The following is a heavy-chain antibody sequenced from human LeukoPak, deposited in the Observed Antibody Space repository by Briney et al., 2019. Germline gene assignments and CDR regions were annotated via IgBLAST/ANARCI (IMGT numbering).Heavy chain of an antibody. CDR2: IWYDGSNK. CDR3: AREPEYQLLSGYYYGMDV. D-gene: IGHD2-2*01. Sequence: GGSLRLSCAASGFTFSSYGMHWVRQAPGKGLEWVAVIWYDGSNKYYADSVKGRFAISRDNSKNTLYLQMNSLRAEDTAVYYCAREPEYQLLSGYYYGMDVWGQGTTVTVSS. V-gene: IGHV3-33*01. J-gene: IGHJ6*02. CDR1: GFTFSSYG.